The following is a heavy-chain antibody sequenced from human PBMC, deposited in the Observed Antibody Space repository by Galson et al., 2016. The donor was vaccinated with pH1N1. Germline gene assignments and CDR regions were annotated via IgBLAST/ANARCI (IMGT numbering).Heavy chain of an antibody. CDR2: INPNSGGR. CDR3: ARGSGYSGYDPEYYFDH. Sequence: SVKVSCKASGYTFTGYYMHWVRQAPGQGLEWMGWINPNSGGRNYAQKFQGRVTMTRDTSISTAYMELSRLRSDDTAVYSCARGSGYSGYDPEYYFDHWSQGTLVTVSS. D-gene: IGHD5-12*01. J-gene: IGHJ4*02. V-gene: IGHV1-2*02. CDR1: GYTFTGYY.